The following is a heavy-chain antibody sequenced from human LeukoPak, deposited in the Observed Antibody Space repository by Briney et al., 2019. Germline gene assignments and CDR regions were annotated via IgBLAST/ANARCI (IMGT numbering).Heavy chain of an antibody. CDR3: ARATAVATMKAFDY. D-gene: IGHD5-12*01. J-gene: IGHJ4*02. CDR1: GYTFTGYY. V-gene: IGHV1-2*04. Sequence: ASVKVSCKASGYTFTGYYMHWVRQAPGQGPEWMGWINPNSGGTNYAQKFQGWVTMTRDTSISTAYMELSRLRSDDTAVYYCARATAVATMKAFDYWGQGTLVTVSS. CDR2: INPNSGGT.